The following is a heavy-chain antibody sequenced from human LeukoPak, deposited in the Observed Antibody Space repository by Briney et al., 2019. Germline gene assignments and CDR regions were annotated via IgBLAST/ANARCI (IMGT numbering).Heavy chain of an antibody. CDR3: ARHRTYDSSGYSYYYYDMDV. Sequence: THGESLKISCKGSGYSFTTYWIGWVRQMPGKGLEWMGIIYPGDSDTRYSPSFQGQVTISADKSISTAYLQWSSLKAPDTAMYYCARHRTYDSSGYSYYYYDMDVWGQGTTVTVSS. CDR1: GYSFTTYW. J-gene: IGHJ6*02. D-gene: IGHD3-22*01. CDR2: IYPGDSDT. V-gene: IGHV5-51*01.